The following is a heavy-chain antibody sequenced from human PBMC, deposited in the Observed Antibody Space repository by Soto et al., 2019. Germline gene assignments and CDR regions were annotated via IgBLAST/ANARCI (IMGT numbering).Heavy chain of an antibody. CDR3: VRWVGHFAF. Sequence: QVQLQESGPGLVKPSETLSLTCSVSGGSISPFHWSWIRQPPGKGPEWIGYVYYTGSTNYNSSFTSRVTISVDTSKNQFSLKLTSVTDADTAVYYCVRWVGHFAFCGQATLVTVSS. J-gene: IGHJ4*02. CDR1: GGSISPFH. D-gene: IGHD1-26*01. CDR2: VYYTGST. V-gene: IGHV4-59*03.